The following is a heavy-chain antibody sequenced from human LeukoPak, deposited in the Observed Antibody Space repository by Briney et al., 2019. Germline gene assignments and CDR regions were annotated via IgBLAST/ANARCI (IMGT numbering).Heavy chain of an antibody. V-gene: IGHV4-38-2*02. D-gene: IGHD2-2*01. J-gene: IGHJ5*02. CDR2: VFHSGKT. Sequence: SETLSLTCAVSGYSISSGLYWAWIRQPPGKGLEWIGSVFHSGKTSYNSSLKSRVTMSADTSKNQFSLKLSSVTAADTAVYYCAREGGTHPLWNIVVVPAATLSNWFDPWGQGTLVTVSS. CDR1: GYSISSGLY. CDR3: AREGGTHPLWNIVVVPAATLSNWFDP.